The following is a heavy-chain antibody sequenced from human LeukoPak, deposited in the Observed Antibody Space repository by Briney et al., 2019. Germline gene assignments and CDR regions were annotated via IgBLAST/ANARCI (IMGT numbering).Heavy chain of an antibody. Sequence: GGSLRLSCAASGFTFSSYSMNWVRQAPGKGLEWVSSISSSSYIYYADSVKGRFTISRDNSKNTLYLQMNSLRAEDTAVYYCAKDFGSYGDYYYYMDVWGKGTTVTVSS. CDR2: ISSSSYI. CDR1: GFTFSSYS. J-gene: IGHJ6*03. CDR3: AKDFGSYGDYYYYMDV. V-gene: IGHV3-21*01. D-gene: IGHD5-18*01.